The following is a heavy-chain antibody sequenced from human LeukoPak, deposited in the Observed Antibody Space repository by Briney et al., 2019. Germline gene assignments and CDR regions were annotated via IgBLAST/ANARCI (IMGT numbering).Heavy chain of an antibody. Sequence: PSETLSLTCAVYGGSFSGYYWSWIRQPPGKGLEWIGEINHSGSTNYNPSLKSRVTISVDTSKNQFSLKLSSVTAAGTAVYYCARGSEYYDFWSGYTNWFDPWGQGTLVTVSS. D-gene: IGHD3-3*01. CDR3: ARGSEYYDFWSGYTNWFDP. J-gene: IGHJ5*02. CDR1: GGSFSGYY. CDR2: INHSGST. V-gene: IGHV4-34*01.